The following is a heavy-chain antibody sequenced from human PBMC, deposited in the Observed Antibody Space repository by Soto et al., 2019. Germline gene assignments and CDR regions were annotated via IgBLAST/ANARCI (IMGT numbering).Heavy chain of an antibody. CDR1: GFCFSKYG. V-gene: IGHV3-30*18. Sequence: QVQLVESGGGVVQPGRSLRLSCAASGFCFSKYGMHWVRQAPGKGLEWVAEMSDDGSKKYYGDSVKGRFTISRDNSKNTLYLLMDSLRPEDTAMYYCAKDLRETGGYYFDCWGQGALVTGSS. D-gene: IGHD3-16*01. J-gene: IGHJ4*02. CDR2: MSDDGSKK. CDR3: AKDLRETGGYYFDC.